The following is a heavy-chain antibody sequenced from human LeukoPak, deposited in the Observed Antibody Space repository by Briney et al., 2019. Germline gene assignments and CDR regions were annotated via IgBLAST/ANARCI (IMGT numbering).Heavy chain of an antibody. CDR2: ISSGGATI. J-gene: IGHJ4*02. Sequence: PGGSLRLSCAASGFTFSSYAMSWVRQAPGKGLEWVSYISSGGATIYYADSVKGRFTISRDNAKNSLYLQMNSLRAEDTAVYYCARRGNTAMDFDYWGQGTLVTVSS. D-gene: IGHD5-18*01. V-gene: IGHV3-48*03. CDR3: ARRGNTAMDFDY. CDR1: GFTFSSYA.